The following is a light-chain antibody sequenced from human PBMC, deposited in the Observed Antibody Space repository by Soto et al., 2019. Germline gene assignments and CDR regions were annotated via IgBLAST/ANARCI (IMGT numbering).Light chain of an antibody. CDR2: GAS. CDR3: QQYNNWPPWP. V-gene: IGKV3-15*01. CDR1: QSVSSN. Sequence: EIVMTQSPATLSVSPGERATLSCRASQSVSSNLAWYQQKPGQAHRLLIYGASTRDTGIPARFSGSGSGTEVTLTISSMQSEDFAVYYCQQYNNWPPWPFGQGTKVEIK. J-gene: IGKJ1*01.